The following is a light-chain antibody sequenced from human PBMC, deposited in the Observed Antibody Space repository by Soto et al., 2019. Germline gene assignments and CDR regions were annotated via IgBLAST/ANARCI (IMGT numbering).Light chain of an antibody. Sequence: QLVLTQSPSASASLGASVKLTCTLSSGYSTYAIAWHQQQPEKGPRYLMKVNSDGSHNKGDGIPDRFSGSSSGAERYLTISSLQSEDEADYYCQTWGTGPLVFGGGTKVTVL. J-gene: IGLJ2*01. CDR2: VNSDGSH. V-gene: IGLV4-69*01. CDR3: QTWGTGPLV. CDR1: SGYSTYA.